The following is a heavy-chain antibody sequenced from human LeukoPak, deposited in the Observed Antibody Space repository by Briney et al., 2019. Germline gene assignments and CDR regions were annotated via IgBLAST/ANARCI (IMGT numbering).Heavy chain of an antibody. CDR1: GYTFTSYG. J-gene: IGHJ4*02. D-gene: IGHD5-12*01. CDR2: ISAYNGNT. Sequence: ASVKVSCKASGYTFTSYGINWVRQAPGQGLEWMGWISAYNGNTNYAQKLQGRVTMTTDTSTSTAYMELRSLRSDDTAVYYCARDDALVATGSFDYWAREPWSPSPQ. CDR3: ARDDALVATGSFDY. V-gene: IGHV1-18*01.